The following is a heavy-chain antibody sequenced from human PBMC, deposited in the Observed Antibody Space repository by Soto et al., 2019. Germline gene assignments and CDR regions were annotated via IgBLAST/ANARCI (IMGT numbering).Heavy chain of an antibody. D-gene: IGHD3-22*01. V-gene: IGHV1-69*01. CDR1: GGTFSSYA. J-gene: IGHJ6*02. Sequence: QVQLVQSGAEVKKPGSSVKVSCKASGGTFSSYAISWVRQAPGQGLEWMGGIIPIFGTANYAQKLQGRVTITADESTSTAYMELSSLRSEDTAVYYCARGSNYYDSSGYTVGAHYYYYYGMDVWGQGTTVTVSS. CDR3: ARGSNYYDSSGYTVGAHYYYYYGMDV. CDR2: IIPIFGTA.